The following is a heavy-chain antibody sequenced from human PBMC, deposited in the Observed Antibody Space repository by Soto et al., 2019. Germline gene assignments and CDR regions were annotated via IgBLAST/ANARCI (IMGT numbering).Heavy chain of an antibody. CDR2: IKQDGSEK. Sequence: GGSLRLSCAASGFTFSSYWMSWVRQAPGKGLEWVANIKQDGSEKYYVDSVKGRFTISRDNAKNSLYLQMSSLRAEDTAVYYCARDRLLLWFGDSADFDYWGQGTLVTVSS. CDR3: ARDRLLLWFGDSADFDY. CDR1: GFTFSSYW. V-gene: IGHV3-7*01. J-gene: IGHJ4*02. D-gene: IGHD3-10*01.